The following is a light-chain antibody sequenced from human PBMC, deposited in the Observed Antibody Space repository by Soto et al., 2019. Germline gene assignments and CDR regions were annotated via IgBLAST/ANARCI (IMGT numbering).Light chain of an antibody. CDR2: KVS. CDR3: MQGTHWPYT. J-gene: IGKJ2*01. V-gene: IGKV2-30*01. Sequence: DVVMTQSPLSLPVTLGQPASISCGSSQSLVFSDGNTYLTWFQQRPGQSPRRLIYKVSNRDSGVPDRFSGSGSGTHFTLTINRVEAEDVAVYYCMQGTHWPYTFGQGTNLEIK. CDR1: QSLVFSDGNTY.